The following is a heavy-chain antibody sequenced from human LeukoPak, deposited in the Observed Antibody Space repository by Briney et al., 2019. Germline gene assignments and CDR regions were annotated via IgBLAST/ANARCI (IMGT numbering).Heavy chain of an antibody. CDR3: ASPPLDYGDYSIDY. CDR2: IYYRGNT. V-gene: IGHV4-39*01. D-gene: IGHD4-17*01. CDR1: GGSISSSSYY. Sequence: PSETLSLTCTVSGGSISSSSYYWGWIRLPPGKGLQWIGSIYYRGNTYYTPSLKSRVTISVDTSKNQFSLKLSSVTAADTAVYYCASPPLDYGDYSIDYWGHGTLVTVSS. J-gene: IGHJ4*01.